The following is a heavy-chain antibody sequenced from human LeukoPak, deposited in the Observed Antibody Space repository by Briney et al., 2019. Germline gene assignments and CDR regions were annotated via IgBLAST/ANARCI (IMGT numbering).Heavy chain of an antibody. CDR1: GYTFTGYY. CDR2: IDPNSGVT. CDR3: ARGRHQGYCGGDCYSPYFDY. J-gene: IGHJ4*02. D-gene: IGHD2-21*01. Sequence: ASVKVSCKASGYTFTGYYIHWVRQAPGQGLEWMGWIDPNSGVTNYAQNFQGRVTMTRDTSISTAYMDLSSLRSGDTAVYYCARGRHQGYCGGDCYSPYFDYWGQGTLVTVSS. V-gene: IGHV1-2*02.